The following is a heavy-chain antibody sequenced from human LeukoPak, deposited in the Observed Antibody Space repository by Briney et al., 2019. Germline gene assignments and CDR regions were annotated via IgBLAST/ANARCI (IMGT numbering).Heavy chain of an antibody. Sequence: SETLSLTSAVYGGSFSGYYWSWIRQPPGKGLEWIGEINHSGSTNYNPSLKSRVTISVDTSKSQFSLKLSSVTAADTAVYYCARGGGRARFLEWLSNWFDPWGQGTLVTVSS. D-gene: IGHD3-3*01. CDR1: GGSFSGYY. J-gene: IGHJ5*02. V-gene: IGHV4-34*01. CDR3: ARGGGRARFLEWLSNWFDP. CDR2: INHSGST.